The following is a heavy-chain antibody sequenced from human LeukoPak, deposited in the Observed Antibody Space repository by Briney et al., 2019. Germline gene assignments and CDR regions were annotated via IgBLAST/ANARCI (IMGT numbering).Heavy chain of an antibody. J-gene: IGHJ6*02. D-gene: IGHD1-26*01. Sequence: GASVKVSCKASGYTFTSYDINWMRQATGQGLEWMGWMNPNSGNTGYAQKFQGRVTMTRNTSISTAYMELSSLRSEDTAVYYCARGRWELLGMDVWGQGTTVTVSS. CDR1: GYTFTSYD. CDR3: ARGRWELLGMDV. V-gene: IGHV1-8*01. CDR2: MNPNSGNT.